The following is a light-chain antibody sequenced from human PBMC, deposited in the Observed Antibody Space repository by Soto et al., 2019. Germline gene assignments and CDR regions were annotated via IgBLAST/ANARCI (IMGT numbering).Light chain of an antibody. CDR3: QQYNNWPLT. Sequence: EIVITQSPATLSVSPGERATLSCRASQSVSSNLAWYQQKPGQAPRILIYGASTRATGIPARFSGSASGTEFTLTISSLQSEDFAVYYCQQYNNWPLTFGGGTRWIS. CDR2: GAS. CDR1: QSVSSN. J-gene: IGKJ4*01. V-gene: IGKV3-15*01.